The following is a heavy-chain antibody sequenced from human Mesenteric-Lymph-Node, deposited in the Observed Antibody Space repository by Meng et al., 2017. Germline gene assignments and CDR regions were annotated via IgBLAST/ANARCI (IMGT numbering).Heavy chain of an antibody. J-gene: IGHJ4*02. D-gene: IGHD3-16*02. V-gene: IGHV3-23*01. Sequence: GESLKISCAASGFTFSTYAMSWVRQAPGKGLEWVSGISNNDGAHIKYADSVKGRFTISRHNSKNTLYLQMNSLRAEDTAVYYCAREAVGRKTYYDYVWGSYPVNWGQGTLVTVSS. CDR3: AREAVGRKTYYDYVWGSYPVN. CDR2: ISNNDGAHI. CDR1: GFTFSTYA.